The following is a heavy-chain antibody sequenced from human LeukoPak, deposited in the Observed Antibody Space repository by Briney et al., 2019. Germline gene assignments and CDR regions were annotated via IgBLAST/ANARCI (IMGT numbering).Heavy chain of an antibody. CDR2: ISGSGGST. CDR1: GFTFNSYA. J-gene: IGHJ3*02. CDR3: ARDYQLVSDAFDI. D-gene: IGHD6-6*01. V-gene: IGHV3-23*01. Sequence: GGSLRLSCAASGFTFNSYAMSWVRQAPGKGLEWVSAISGSGGSTYYADSVKGRFTISRDNPKNLLFLQINSLRVEDTAVYYCARDYQLVSDAFDIWGQGTMVTVSS.